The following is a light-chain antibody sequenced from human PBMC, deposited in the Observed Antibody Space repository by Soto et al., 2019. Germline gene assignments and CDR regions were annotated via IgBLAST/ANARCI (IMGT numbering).Light chain of an antibody. Sequence: QSALTQPASVSGSPGQSITISCTGTSSDVGGYNYVSWYQQHPGKAPKLMIYEVNNRPSGVSNRFSGSKSGNTASLTISGLQAEDEADYYCSLYTSENTYVFGTGTKVTVL. J-gene: IGLJ1*01. V-gene: IGLV2-14*01. CDR1: SSDVGGYNY. CDR3: SLYTSENTYV. CDR2: EVN.